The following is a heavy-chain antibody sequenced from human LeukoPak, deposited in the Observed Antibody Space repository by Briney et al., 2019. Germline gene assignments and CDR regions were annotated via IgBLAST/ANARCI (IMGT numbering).Heavy chain of an antibody. Sequence: HSGGSLRLSCAASGLTFNNYGMHWVRQAPGKGLEWVAFIRYNGNNQYYADSVKGRFTISRDNSKNTLYLQMNSLKGDDTAVYYCAKDSAFYYIDVWGKGTTVIISS. CDR1: GLTFNNYG. V-gene: IGHV3-30*02. D-gene: IGHD3-10*01. CDR3: AKDSAFYYIDV. J-gene: IGHJ6*03. CDR2: IRYNGNNQ.